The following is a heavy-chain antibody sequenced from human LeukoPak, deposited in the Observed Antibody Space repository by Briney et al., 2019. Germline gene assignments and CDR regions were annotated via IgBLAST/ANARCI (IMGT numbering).Heavy chain of an antibody. CDR2: ISGSGGST. CDR3: AKSKGVNDAFDI. J-gene: IGHJ3*02. V-gene: IGHV3-23*01. D-gene: IGHD3-10*01. CDR1: GFTFSSYA. Sequence: SGGSLRLSCAASGFTFSSYAMSWVRQAPGKGLEWVSAISGSGGSTYYADSVKGRFTISRDNSKNTLYLQMNSLRAEDTAVYYCAKSKGVNDAFDIWGQGTMVTVSS.